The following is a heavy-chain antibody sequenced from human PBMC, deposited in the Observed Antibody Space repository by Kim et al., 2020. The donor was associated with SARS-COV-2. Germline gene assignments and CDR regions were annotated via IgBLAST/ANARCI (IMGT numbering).Heavy chain of an antibody. V-gene: IGHV1-46*01. CDR2: INPSGGST. Sequence: ASVKVSCKASGYTFTSYYMHWVRQAPGQGLEWMGIINPSGGSTSYAQKFQGRVTMTRDTSTSTVYMELSSLRSEDTAVYYCARDGIWGYDILTGYYPTNWFDPWGQGTLVTVSS. CDR1: GYTFTSYY. CDR3: ARDGIWGYDILTGYYPTNWFDP. D-gene: IGHD3-9*01. J-gene: IGHJ5*02.